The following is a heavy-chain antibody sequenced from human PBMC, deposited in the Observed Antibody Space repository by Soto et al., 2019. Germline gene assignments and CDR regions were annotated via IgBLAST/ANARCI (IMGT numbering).Heavy chain of an antibody. J-gene: IGHJ5*02. CDR2: INHTGGT. D-gene: IGHD3-3*01. Sequence: PAGTLTLTCAAYGGSVNGYYWNWIRQPPGKGLEWIGEINHTGGTHYNPSLKKRVTRAGDTSKGQFSLRLSFVTAADTAIYYCATRITVFGLLIPPFDAWGQGTQVTVSS. CDR3: ATRITVFGLLIPPFDA. V-gene: IGHV4-34*01. CDR1: GGSVNGYY.